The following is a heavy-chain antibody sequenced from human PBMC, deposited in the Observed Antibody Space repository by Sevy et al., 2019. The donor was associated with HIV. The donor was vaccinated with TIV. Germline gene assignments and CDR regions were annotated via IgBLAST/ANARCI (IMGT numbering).Heavy chain of an antibody. CDR3: ARHCSGTSCSHAFDI. CDR2: INHSGST. J-gene: IGHJ3*02. D-gene: IGHD2-2*01. Sequence: SETLSLTCAVYGGSFSGYYWSWIRQPPGKGLEWIGEINHSGSTNYNPSLKSRVTISVDTSKNQFYLKLRSVTAADTAVYYCARHCSGTSCSHAFDIWGQGTMVTVSS. CDR1: GGSFSGYY. V-gene: IGHV4-34*01.